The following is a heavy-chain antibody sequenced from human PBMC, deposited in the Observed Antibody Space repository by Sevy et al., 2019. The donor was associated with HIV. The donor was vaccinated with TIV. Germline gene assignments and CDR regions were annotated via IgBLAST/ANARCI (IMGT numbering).Heavy chain of an antibody. D-gene: IGHD1-1*01. CDR2: ISGSGFTI. J-gene: IGHJ6*02. V-gene: IGHV3-11*04. CDR3: ATPPLETTYGMDV. Sequence: GGSLRLCCAASGFSFSDYYMSWIRQAPGKGLEWISYISGSGFTIYYADSVKGRFTISRDNAKNSLYLQMNSLRAEDTAVYYCATPPLETTYGMDVWGQGTAATVSS. CDR1: GFSFSDYY.